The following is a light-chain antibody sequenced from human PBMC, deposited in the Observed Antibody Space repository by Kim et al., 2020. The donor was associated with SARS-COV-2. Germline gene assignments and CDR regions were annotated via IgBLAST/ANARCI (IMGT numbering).Light chain of an antibody. V-gene: IGLV2-14*03. J-gene: IGLJ1*01. CDR2: DVS. CDR3: NSYTSSSTLV. CDR1: SSDVGGYNY. Sequence: QSVVTQPASVSGSPGQSITISCTGTSSDVGGYNYVSWYQQHPGKAPKLMIYDVSNRPSGVSNRFSGSKSGNTASLTISGVQAEDEADYYCNSYTSSSTLVFGTGTKVTVL.